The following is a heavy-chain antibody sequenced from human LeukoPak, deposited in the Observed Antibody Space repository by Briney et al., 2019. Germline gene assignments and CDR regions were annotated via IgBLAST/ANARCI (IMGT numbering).Heavy chain of an antibody. CDR3: AAGVAIIYYYYGMDV. J-gene: IGHJ6*02. V-gene: IGHV1-58*02. D-gene: IGHD3-3*01. CDR1: GFTFTSSA. CDR2: IVVGSGNT. Sequence: ASVKVSCKASGFTFTSSAMQWVRQARGQRLEWIGWIVVGSGNTNYAQKFQERVTITRDMSTSTAYMELSSLRSGDTAVYYCAAGVAIIYYYYGMDVWGQGTTVTVSS.